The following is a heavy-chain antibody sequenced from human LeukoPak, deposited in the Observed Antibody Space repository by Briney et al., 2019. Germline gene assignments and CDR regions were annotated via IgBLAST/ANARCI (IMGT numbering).Heavy chain of an antibody. CDR3: ARGYSSSWYAGSSGWFDWFDP. J-gene: IGHJ5*02. D-gene: IGHD6-13*01. CDR2: INPNSGGT. V-gene: IGHV1-2*02. CDR1: GYTFTGYY. Sequence: ASVKVSCKASGYTFTGYYMHWVRQAPGQGLEWMGWINPNSGGTNYAQKLQGRVTMTTDTSTSTAYMELRSLRSDDTAVYYCARGYSSSWYAGSSGWFDWFDPWGQGTLVTVSS.